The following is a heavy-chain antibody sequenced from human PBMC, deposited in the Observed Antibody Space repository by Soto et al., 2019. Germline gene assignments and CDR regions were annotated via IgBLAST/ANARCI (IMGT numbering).Heavy chain of an antibody. V-gene: IGHV1-8*01. CDR2: MNPNSGNT. J-gene: IGHJ6*03. CDR3: ARNFWSGYQGNYYYFMDV. Sequence: ASVKVYCKTSGYTFTTYDINWVRQASGQGLEWMGWMNPNSGNTGYAQKFQGRVTMTRNTSISTAYLQLSSLRSDDTAVYYCARNFWSGYQGNYYYFMDVWGKGTTVTVPS. D-gene: IGHD3-3*01. CDR1: GYTFTTYD.